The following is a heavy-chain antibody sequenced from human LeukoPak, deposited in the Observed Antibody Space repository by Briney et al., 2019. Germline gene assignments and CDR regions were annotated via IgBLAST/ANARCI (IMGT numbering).Heavy chain of an antibody. Sequence: ASVKVSCKTSGYTFTSYDINWVRQATGQGLEWIGWMNPNSGNTGYAQKFQGRVTITRNTSISTAYMELSSLRSEDTAVYYCARHYSRYYYYMDVWGKGTTVTVSS. CDR1: GYTFTSYD. D-gene: IGHD4-11*01. CDR3: ARHYSRYYYYMDV. V-gene: IGHV1-8*03. CDR2: MNPNSGNT. J-gene: IGHJ6*03.